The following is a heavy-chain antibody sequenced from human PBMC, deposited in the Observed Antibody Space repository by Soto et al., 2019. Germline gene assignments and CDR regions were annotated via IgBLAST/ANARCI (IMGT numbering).Heavy chain of an antibody. J-gene: IGHJ5*02. CDR3: ARDRSFNWYDP. CDR1: GGSFSGYY. V-gene: IGHV4-34*01. Sequence: SESLSLTCAVYGGSFSGYYWSWIRQPPGKGLEWIGEINHSGSTNYNPSLKSRVTISVDTSKNQFSLKLSSVTAADTAVYYCARDRSFNWYDPSGQGTLVTVSS. CDR2: INHSGST.